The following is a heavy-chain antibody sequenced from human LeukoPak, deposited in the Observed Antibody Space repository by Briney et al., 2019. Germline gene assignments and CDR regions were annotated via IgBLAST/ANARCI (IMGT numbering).Heavy chain of an antibody. D-gene: IGHD2-8*02. V-gene: IGHV3-23*01. J-gene: IGHJ6*03. CDR2: ITDSGDVT. CDR1: GFTFRGYA. Sequence: PGGSLRLSCAASGFTFRGYAMAWVRQAPGKRLEWVSSITDSGDVTYYTDSVKGRFTISRDNFKSTLYLQMNSLTAEDTALYFCAKGQTGAPSFYYFFYLDGWGKGSTVIVSS. CDR3: AKGQTGAPSFYYFFYLDG.